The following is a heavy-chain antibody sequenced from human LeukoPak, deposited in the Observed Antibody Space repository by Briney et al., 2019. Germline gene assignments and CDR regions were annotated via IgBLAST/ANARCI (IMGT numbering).Heavy chain of an antibody. Sequence: GGSLRLSCAASGFTFSSYEMNWVRQAPGKGLEGVSYISSSGSSSGRIIDYADSVKGRFTISRDNAKNSLYLQMNSLRAEDTAVYYCARDHSRLLLPYYFDYWGQGTLVTVSS. J-gene: IGHJ4*02. V-gene: IGHV3-48*03. D-gene: IGHD3-22*01. CDR2: ISSSGSSSGRII. CDR3: ARDHSRLLLPYYFDY. CDR1: GFTFSSYE.